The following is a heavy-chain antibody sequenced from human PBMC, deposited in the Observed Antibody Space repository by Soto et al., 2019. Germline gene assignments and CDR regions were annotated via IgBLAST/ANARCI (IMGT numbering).Heavy chain of an antibody. CDR3: AKGISSASSFDN. V-gene: IGHV3-23*01. CDR1: GFTFSHNN. Sequence: EVHLLESGGGLVQPGGSLRLSCAASGFTFSHNNMSWVRQAPGKGLEWVSAISGSGGRTHYADSVKGRFTISRDNSKNMLSLQMNSLRAEDTAVYHCAKGISSASSFDNWGQGTLVTVSS. CDR2: ISGSGGRT. D-gene: IGHD3-22*01. J-gene: IGHJ4*02.